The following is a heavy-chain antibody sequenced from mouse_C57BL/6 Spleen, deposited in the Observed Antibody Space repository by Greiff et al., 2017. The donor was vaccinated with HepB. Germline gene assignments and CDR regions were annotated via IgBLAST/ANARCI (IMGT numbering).Heavy chain of an antibody. J-gene: IGHJ4*01. CDR1: GFSLTSYG. Sequence: VKLVESGPGLVQPSQSLSITCTVSGFSLTSYGVHWVRQSPGKGLEWLGVIWRGGSTDYTAAFMSRLSITKDNSKSQVFFKMNSLQADDTAIYYCALAPYYAMDYWGQGTSVTVSS. CDR3: ALAPYYAMDY. V-gene: IGHV2-5*01. CDR2: IWRGGST.